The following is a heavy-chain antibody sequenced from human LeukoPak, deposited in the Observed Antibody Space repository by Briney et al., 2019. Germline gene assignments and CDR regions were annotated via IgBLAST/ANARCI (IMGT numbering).Heavy chain of an antibody. CDR3: ARGSYGSGSYLGLNWIDP. J-gene: IGHJ5*02. CDR2: IYYSGST. V-gene: IGHV4-59*01. Sequence: SETLSLTCTVSGGSISSYYWSWIRQPPGKGLEWIGYIYYSGSTNYNPSLKSRVTISVDTSKNQFSLKLSSVTAADTAVYYCARGSYGSGSYLGLNWIDPWGQGTLVTVSS. CDR1: GGSISSYY. D-gene: IGHD3-10*01.